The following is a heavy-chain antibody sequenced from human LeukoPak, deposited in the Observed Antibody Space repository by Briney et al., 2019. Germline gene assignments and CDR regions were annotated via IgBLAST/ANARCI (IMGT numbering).Heavy chain of an antibody. D-gene: IGHD2-8*02. CDR1: GFTFSSYE. V-gene: IGHV3-48*03. CDR3: ARMGTGGRPFDY. Sequence: SGGSLRLSCAASGFTFSSYEMNWVRQAPGRGLECLSYISSTGSTIYNADSVKGRFTISRDNAKDSLYLQMNSLRAEDTAVYYCARMGTGGRPFDYWGQGTLVTVSS. J-gene: IGHJ4*02. CDR2: ISSTGSTI.